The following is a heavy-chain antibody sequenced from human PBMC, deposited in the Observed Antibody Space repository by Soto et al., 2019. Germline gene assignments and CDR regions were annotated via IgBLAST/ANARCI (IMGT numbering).Heavy chain of an antibody. CDR2: IIPIFGTA. Sequence: SVKVSCKASGGTFISYAISWVRQAPGQGLEWMGGIIPIFGTANYAQKFQGRVTITADESTSTAYMELSSLRSEDTAVYYCAKGTIFGVVIQAASGMDVWGQGTTVTVSS. CDR1: GGTFISYA. J-gene: IGHJ6*02. CDR3: AKGTIFGVVIQAASGMDV. V-gene: IGHV1-69*13. D-gene: IGHD3-3*01.